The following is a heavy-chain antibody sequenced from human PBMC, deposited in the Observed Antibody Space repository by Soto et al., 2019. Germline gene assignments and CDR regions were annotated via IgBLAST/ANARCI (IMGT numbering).Heavy chain of an antibody. D-gene: IGHD4-4*01. Sequence: QVQLVQSGAEVKKPGASVKVSCKASGYTFTGYYMHWVRQAPGQGLEWMGWINPNSGGTNYAQKFQGCVTMTRDTSISTAYMELSRLRSDDTAVYLCARTHSNYAPFDSWCQGTLVTVSS. V-gene: IGHV1-2*04. CDR2: INPNSGGT. CDR3: ARTHSNYAPFDS. J-gene: IGHJ4*02. CDR1: GYTFTGYY.